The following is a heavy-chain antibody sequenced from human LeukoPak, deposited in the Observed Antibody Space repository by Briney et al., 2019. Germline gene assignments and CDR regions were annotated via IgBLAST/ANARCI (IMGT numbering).Heavy chain of an antibody. CDR2: IKQDGSEK. V-gene: IGHV3-7*01. CDR1: GFTFSSYW. Sequence: GGSLRLSCAASGFTFSSYWMSWVRQAPGKGLEWVANIKQDGSEKYYVDSVKGRFTISRDNAKNSLYLQMNSLRAEDTAVYYCAREGNYDFWSGYHRIFDYWGQGTLVTVSS. J-gene: IGHJ4*02. CDR3: AREGNYDFWSGYHRIFDY. D-gene: IGHD3-3*01.